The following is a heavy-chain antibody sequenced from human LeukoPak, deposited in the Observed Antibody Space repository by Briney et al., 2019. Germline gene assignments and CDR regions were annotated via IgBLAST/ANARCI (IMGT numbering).Heavy chain of an antibody. V-gene: IGHV4-31*03. Sequence: SQTLSLVCTVSGGSISSGGYYWSWIRQHPGKGLEWIGYIYYSGSTYYNPSLKSRVTISVDTSKNQFSLKLSSVTAADTAVYYWARGGGYGDYPPYFDYWGQGTLVTVSS. J-gene: IGHJ4*02. D-gene: IGHD4-17*01. CDR2: IYYSGST. CDR3: ARGGGYGDYPPYFDY. CDR1: GGSISSGGYY.